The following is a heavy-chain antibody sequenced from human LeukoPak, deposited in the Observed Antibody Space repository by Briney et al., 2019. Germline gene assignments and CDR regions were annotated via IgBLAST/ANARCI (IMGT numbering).Heavy chain of an antibody. J-gene: IGHJ5*02. D-gene: IGHD3-22*01. CDR2: ISSSSSTI. CDR3: APPYAPDSGYYGA. Sequence: GGSLRLSCAASGFTFSSYSMNWVRQVPGKGLEWVSYISSSSSTIYYADSVKGRFTISRDNAKNSLYLQMNSLRAEDTAVYYCAPPYAPDSGYYGAWGQGTLVTVSS. CDR1: GFTFSSYS. V-gene: IGHV3-48*01.